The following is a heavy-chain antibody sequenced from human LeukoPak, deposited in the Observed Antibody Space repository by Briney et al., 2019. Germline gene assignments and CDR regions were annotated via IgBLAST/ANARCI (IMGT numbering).Heavy chain of an antibody. J-gene: IGHJ4*02. V-gene: IGHV3-23*01. CDR3: AKWGDYDVLTGYYVFDY. D-gene: IGHD3-9*01. CDR2: ITGSGGNT. Sequence: PGGSLRLSCAASGFTFSSYAMHWVRQAPGKGLEWVSAITGSGGNTYYADSVKGRFTISRDNSKNTVFLQMNSLRAEDTAVYYCAKWGDYDVLTGYYVFDYWGQGTLVTVSS. CDR1: GFTFSSYA.